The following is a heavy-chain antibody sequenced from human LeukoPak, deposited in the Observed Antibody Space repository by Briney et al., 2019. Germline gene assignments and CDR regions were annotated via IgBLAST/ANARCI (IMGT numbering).Heavy chain of an antibody. CDR1: GYSISRGYY. J-gene: IGHJ4*02. V-gene: IGHV4-38-2*01. D-gene: IGHD3-22*01. CDR3: ARAGWVITSGIDY. CDR2: VYHTGST. Sequence: PGETLCLTCAVSGYSISRGYYWALIRQPPGKGLEWIGTVYHTGSTYYNPSLDSRVTISVDTSKNEFSLNLKSVTAADTAVYYCARAGWVITSGIDYWGQGALLTVSS.